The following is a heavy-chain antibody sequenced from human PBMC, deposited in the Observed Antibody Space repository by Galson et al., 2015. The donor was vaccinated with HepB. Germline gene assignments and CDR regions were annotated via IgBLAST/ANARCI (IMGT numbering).Heavy chain of an antibody. CDR2: INHSGST. CDR1: GGSFSGYY. V-gene: IGHV4-34*01. CDR3: TRRVATAPRYYFDP. D-gene: IGHD5-12*01. J-gene: IGHJ4*02. Sequence: LTCAVYGGSFSGYYWSWIRQPPGKGLEWIGEINHSGSTNYNPSLKSRVTISVDTSKNQFSLKLNSVTAADAAVYYCTRRVATAPRYYFDPWGQGILVTVSS.